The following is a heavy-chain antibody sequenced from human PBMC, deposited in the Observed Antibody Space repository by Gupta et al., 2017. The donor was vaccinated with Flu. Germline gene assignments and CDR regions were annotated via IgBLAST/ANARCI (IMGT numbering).Heavy chain of an antibody. CDR1: GVSISSYH. V-gene: IGHV4-59*01. CDR3: ARVPGYFDL. Sequence: SLTCTVSGVSISSYHWSWIRQPPGKGLEWIGYIYYSGSTNYNPSLKSRVTISVDTSKNQFSLKLSSVTAADTAVYYCARVPGYFDLWGRGTLVTVSS. CDR2: IYYSGST. J-gene: IGHJ2*01.